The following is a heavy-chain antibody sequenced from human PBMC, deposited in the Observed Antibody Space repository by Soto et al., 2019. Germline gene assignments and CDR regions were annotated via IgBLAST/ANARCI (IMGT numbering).Heavy chain of an antibody. CDR1: GDSISSGGSS. CDR2: LXHXGXT. CDR3: ASRDPGTSVDY. V-gene: IGHV4-30-2*01. J-gene: IGHJ4*02. D-gene: IGHD1-7*01. Sequence: SETLSLTCSVSGDSISSGGSSWSWIRQTPGKXLXWXXXLXHXGXTXXXXSLKSRVTISLDKSENQFSLKVTSLTAADTAVYYCASRDPGTSVDYWGQGTLVTV.